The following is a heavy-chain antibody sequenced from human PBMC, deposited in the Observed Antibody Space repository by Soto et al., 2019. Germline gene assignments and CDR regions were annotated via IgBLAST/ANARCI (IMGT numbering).Heavy chain of an antibody. CDR3: ASGYSYGQPFDY. CDR2: IYTSGST. V-gene: IGHV4-4*07. D-gene: IGHD5-18*01. J-gene: IGHJ4*02. Sequence: SQTLSLTFPVSGGSISSYYWSWIRQPAGKGLEWIGRIYTSGSTNYNPSLKSLFTMSVDTSKNQFSLKLSCVTAADTAVYYCASGYSYGQPFDYWGQGTLVTVP. CDR1: GGSISSYY.